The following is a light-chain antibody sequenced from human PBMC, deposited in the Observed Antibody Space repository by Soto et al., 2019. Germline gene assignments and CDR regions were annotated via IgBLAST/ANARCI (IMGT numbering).Light chain of an antibody. CDR1: SSDVGSYNY. V-gene: IGLV2-14*01. Sequence: HSVLTQPASVSGSPGQSITISCTGTSSDVGSYNYVSWYQQHPGKAPKLMIYDVSNRPSGVSNRFSGSKSGNTASLTISGLQAEDEADYYCSSYTSSSTVVFGGGTKVTVL. CDR2: DVS. CDR3: SSYTSSSTVV. J-gene: IGLJ2*01.